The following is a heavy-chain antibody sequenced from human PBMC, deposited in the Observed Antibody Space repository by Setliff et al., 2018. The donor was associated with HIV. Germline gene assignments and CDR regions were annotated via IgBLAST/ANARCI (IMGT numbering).Heavy chain of an antibody. CDR1: GYTFSNYA. Sequence: GASVKVSCKSSGYTFSNYALHWVRQAPGQRLEWMGWINTANANTKYSQKFQGRVTITRDTSASTAYMELSSLRSEDTTVYFCARDMQDNNSFGPSSNLGYWGQGTQVTVSS. D-gene: IGHD5-18*01. V-gene: IGHV1-3*04. CDR2: INTANANT. J-gene: IGHJ4*02. CDR3: ARDMQDNNSFGPSSNLGY.